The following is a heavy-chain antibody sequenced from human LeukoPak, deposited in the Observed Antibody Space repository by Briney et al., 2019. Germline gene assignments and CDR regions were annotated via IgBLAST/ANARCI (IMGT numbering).Heavy chain of an antibody. J-gene: IGHJ5*02. Sequence: SETLSLTCTVSGGSINSYYWGWIRQPPGKGLEWIGYIFYNGVTNYNPSLKSRVTISVDTSKNQLSLKLTSVTAADTAVYSCARHHLGGAPWFGPWGQGTLVTVSS. CDR3: ARHHLGGAPWFGP. CDR2: IFYNGVT. V-gene: IGHV4-59*08. CDR1: GGSINSYY. D-gene: IGHD1-26*01.